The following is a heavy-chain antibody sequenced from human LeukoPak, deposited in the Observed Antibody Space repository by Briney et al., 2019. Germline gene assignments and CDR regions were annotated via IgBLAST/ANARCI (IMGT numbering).Heavy chain of an antibody. CDR1: GYTFTSYG. Sequence: VASVKVSCKASGYTFTSYGISWVRQAPGQGLEWMGWISAYNGNTNYAQKLQGRVTMTTDTSTSTAYMELRSLRSDDTAVYYCARGAHWEYYDSSGIPFGYWGQGTLVTVSS. D-gene: IGHD3-22*01. J-gene: IGHJ4*02. CDR3: ARGAHWEYYDSSGIPFGY. CDR2: ISAYNGNT. V-gene: IGHV1-18*01.